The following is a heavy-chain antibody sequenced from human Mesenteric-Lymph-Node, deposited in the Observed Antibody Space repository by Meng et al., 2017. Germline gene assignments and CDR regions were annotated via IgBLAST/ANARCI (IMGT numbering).Heavy chain of an antibody. Sequence: GESLKISCAGSGFTFRNYWMHWVRQAPGKGLEWVSSISSSGNYIYYADSVKGRFTLSRDNAKNSLYLQMNSLKTEDTAVYYCARTPMGGDSRINWFDPWGQGTLVTVSS. D-gene: IGHD2-21*02. CDR3: ARTPMGGDSRINWFDP. CDR1: GFTFRNYW. V-gene: IGHV3-21*01. CDR2: ISSSGNYI. J-gene: IGHJ5*02.